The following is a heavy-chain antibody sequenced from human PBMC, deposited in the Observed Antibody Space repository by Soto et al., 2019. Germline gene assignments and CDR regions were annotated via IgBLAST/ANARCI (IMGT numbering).Heavy chain of an antibody. CDR1: GFTFSNYA. CDR3: AKKDGTDGYYDAFDI. D-gene: IGHD3-22*01. Sequence: LRLSCAVSGFTFSNYAMSWVRQAPGKGLDWVSAISGSGASTYNADSVKGRFTISRDNSKNTLYLQMNSLRAEDTALYYCAKKDGTDGYYDAFDIWGQGTMVTVSS. V-gene: IGHV3-23*01. CDR2: ISGSGAST. J-gene: IGHJ3*02.